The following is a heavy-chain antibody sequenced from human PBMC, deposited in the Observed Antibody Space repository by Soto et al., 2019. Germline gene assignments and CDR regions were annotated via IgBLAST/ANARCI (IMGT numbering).Heavy chain of an antibody. CDR2: IVVGSGNT. Sequence: SVKVSCKASGFTFTSSAVQWVRQARGQRLEWIGWIVVGSGNTNYAQKFQERVTITRDMSTSTAYMELSSLRSEDTAVYYCAAQPSIAAAGENWFDPWGQGTLVTVSS. V-gene: IGHV1-58*01. CDR1: GFTFTSSA. CDR3: AAQPSIAAAGENWFDP. J-gene: IGHJ5*02. D-gene: IGHD6-13*01.